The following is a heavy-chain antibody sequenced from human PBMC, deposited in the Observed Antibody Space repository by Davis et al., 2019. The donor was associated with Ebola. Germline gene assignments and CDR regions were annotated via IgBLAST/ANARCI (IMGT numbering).Heavy chain of an antibody. CDR1: GFTFSNAW. D-gene: IGHD3-3*01. CDR3: TVTPGYYMDQGFYYYYYDMDV. CDR2: IKSKTDGGTT. Sequence: PGGSLRLSCAASGFTFSNAWMSWVRQAPGKGLEWVGRIKSKTDGGTTDYAAPVKGRFTISRDDSKNTLYLQMNSLKTEDTAVYYCTVTPGYYMDQGFYYYYYDMDVWGQGTTVTVSS. J-gene: IGHJ6*02. V-gene: IGHV3-15*01.